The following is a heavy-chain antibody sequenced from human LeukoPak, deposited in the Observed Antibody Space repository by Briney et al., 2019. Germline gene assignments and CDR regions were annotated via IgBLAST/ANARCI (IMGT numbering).Heavy chain of an antibody. V-gene: IGHV4-4*07. J-gene: IGHJ4*02. CDR3: ARDIVYLIDEDYG. Sequence: SETLSLTCSVSGGSFNSYYWSWLRQPAGKGLEWFGRIRASATPDYSPSLQSRVTISIDTSQRQVSLNLTSVTAADTAVYYCARDIVYLIDEDYGWGQGTLVTVSS. CDR1: GGSFNSYY. D-gene: IGHD4-17*01. CDR2: IRASATP.